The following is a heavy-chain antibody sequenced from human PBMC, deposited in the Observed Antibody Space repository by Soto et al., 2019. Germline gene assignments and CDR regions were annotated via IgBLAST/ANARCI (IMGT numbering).Heavy chain of an antibody. CDR2: INHSGST. CDR3: ARFGDFWSGYYGGMDV. Sequence: SETLSLTCAVYGGSFSGYYWSWIRQPPGKGLEWIGEINHSGSTNYNPSLKSRVTISVDTSKNQFSLKLSSVTAADTAVHYCARFGDFWSGYYGGMDVWGQGTTVTVSS. CDR1: GGSFSGYY. J-gene: IGHJ6*02. V-gene: IGHV4-34*01. D-gene: IGHD3-3*01.